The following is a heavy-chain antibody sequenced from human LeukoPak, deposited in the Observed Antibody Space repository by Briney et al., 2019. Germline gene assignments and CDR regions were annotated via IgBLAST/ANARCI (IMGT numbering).Heavy chain of an antibody. Sequence: GGSLRLSCVASGFTFSTYWMHWFRQAPGKGLEWVANMNHDGSEELYVDSVKGRFTISRDNAKNSLYLQMNSLRAEDTAVYYCARILTTVTTVEYWGQGTLVTVSS. V-gene: IGHV3-7*01. CDR3: ARILTTVTTVEY. CDR2: MNHDGSEE. J-gene: IGHJ4*02. D-gene: IGHD4-17*01. CDR1: GFTFSTYW.